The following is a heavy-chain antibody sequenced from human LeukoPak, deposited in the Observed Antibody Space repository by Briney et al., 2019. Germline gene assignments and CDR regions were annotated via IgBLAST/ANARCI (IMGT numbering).Heavy chain of an antibody. V-gene: IGHV1-46*01. CDR2: INPSGGST. CDR1: GYTFTSYY. CDR3: ARDGATMIVVAYFDY. J-gene: IGHJ4*02. D-gene: IGHD3-22*01. Sequence: ASVKVSCKASGYTFTSYYMHWVRQAPGQGLEWMGIINPSGGSTSYEQKFQGRVTMTRDTSTSTVYMELSSLRSEDTAVYYCARDGATMIVVAYFDYWGQGTLVTVSS.